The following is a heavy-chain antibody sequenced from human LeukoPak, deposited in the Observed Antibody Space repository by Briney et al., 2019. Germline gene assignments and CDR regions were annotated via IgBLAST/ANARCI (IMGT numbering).Heavy chain of an antibody. CDR3: ARDETAYGFDY. D-gene: IGHD1-14*01. J-gene: IGHJ4*02. CDR2: INPSGGST. Sequence: GASVKVSCKASGYPFTNNYIHWVRQAAGQGLEWMGIINPSGGSTSYAQKFQSRVTMTRDTSTSTVYMELSSLRSEDTAVYYCARDETAYGFDYWGQGTLVTFSS. V-gene: IGHV1-46*01. CDR1: GYPFTNNY.